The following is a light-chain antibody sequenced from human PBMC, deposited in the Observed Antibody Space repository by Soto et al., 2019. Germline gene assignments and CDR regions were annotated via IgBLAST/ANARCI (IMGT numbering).Light chain of an antibody. CDR3: QQYNNWPRT. Sequence: LMTQSPATLSVSPGERATFSCRASQTVGSNLAWYQQRPGQAPRLLIYDASTRATGIPARFSGSGSGTGFTLTISSLQSEDLAVYYCQQYNNWPRTFGQGTKVDIK. V-gene: IGKV3-15*01. J-gene: IGKJ1*01. CDR2: DAS. CDR1: QTVGSN.